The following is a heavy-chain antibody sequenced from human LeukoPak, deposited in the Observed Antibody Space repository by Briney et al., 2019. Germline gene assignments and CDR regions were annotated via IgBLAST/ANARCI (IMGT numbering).Heavy chain of an antibody. V-gene: IGHV3-11*01. J-gene: IGHJ4*02. CDR1: GFTFSDHY. CDR2: ISTSGETI. CDR3: ARTARLLDY. Sequence: GGSLRLSCAAPGFTFSDHYMTWIRQAPGKGLEWLSYISTSGETINYADSVKGRFTVSRDNAKNSLFLQMNGLRADDTAVYYCARTARLLDYWGQGTLVTVSS. D-gene: IGHD2-21*02.